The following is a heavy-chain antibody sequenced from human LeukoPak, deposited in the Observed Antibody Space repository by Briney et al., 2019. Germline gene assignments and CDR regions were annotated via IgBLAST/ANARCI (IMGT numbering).Heavy chain of an antibody. Sequence: PGGSLRLSCAASGFTVSSNYMSWVRQAPGKGLEWVSLIYSGGSTYYADSVKGRFTISRDNSKNTLFLQMNSLRAEDTAVYYCARDRSGYTNDAFDFWGQGTMVTVSS. CDR2: IYSGGST. CDR3: ARDRSGYTNDAFDF. J-gene: IGHJ3*01. D-gene: IGHD3-3*01. V-gene: IGHV3-66*01. CDR1: GFTVSSNY.